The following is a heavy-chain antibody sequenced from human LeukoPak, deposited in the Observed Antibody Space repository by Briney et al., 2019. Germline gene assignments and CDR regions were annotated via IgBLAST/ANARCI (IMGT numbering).Heavy chain of an antibody. CDR3: ARQGQWLAPDY. Sequence: PGASLQISSQCSGSSFTSYWIAGVRQLPGKGLEWMGIIYPGDSDTRYRPSFQGQVTISADKSISTAYLRWSSLKASDTAMYYCARQGQWLAPDYWGQGTLVTVSS. CDR1: GSSFTSYW. D-gene: IGHD6-19*01. V-gene: IGHV5-51*01. J-gene: IGHJ4*02. CDR2: IYPGDSDT.